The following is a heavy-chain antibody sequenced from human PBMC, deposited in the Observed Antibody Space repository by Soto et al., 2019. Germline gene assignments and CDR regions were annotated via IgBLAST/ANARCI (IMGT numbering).Heavy chain of an antibody. Sequence: KTSETLSLTCAVSGDSIDSVNWWSWVRQSPGKGLEWIGEIYHSGSTNYNPSLKSRVSMSVDKSNNQFSLQLTSVTAADTAVYYCATFSGFFTISPFDAWGQGILVTVSS. CDR1: GDSIDSVNW. CDR2: IYHSGST. V-gene: IGHV4-4*02. J-gene: IGHJ5*02. D-gene: IGHD3-3*01. CDR3: ATFSGFFTISPFDA.